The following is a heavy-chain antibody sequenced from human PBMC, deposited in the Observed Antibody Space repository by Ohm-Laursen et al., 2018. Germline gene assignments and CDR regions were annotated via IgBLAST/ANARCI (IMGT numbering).Heavy chain of an antibody. J-gene: IGHJ4*02. Sequence: SLRLSCAASGFTFDDYAMHWVRQAPGKGLEWVSGISWNSVIIGYADSVKGRFTISRDNAKNSLYLQMNSLRAEDTAVFYCAREVWWSLDYWGRGTLVTVSS. V-gene: IGHV3-9*01. D-gene: IGHD1-26*01. CDR2: ISWNSVII. CDR1: GFTFDDYA. CDR3: AREVWWSLDY.